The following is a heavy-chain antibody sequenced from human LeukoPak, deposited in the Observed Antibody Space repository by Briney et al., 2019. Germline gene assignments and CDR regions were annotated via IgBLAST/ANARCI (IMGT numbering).Heavy chain of an antibody. CDR1: GFPFSDYY. J-gene: IGHJ4*02. Sequence: GGSLRLSCAASGFPFSDYYMSWIRQAPGKGLEWVSYISSSGDTIYYADPVKGRFTISRDNAKNSVHLQMNSLRAEDTAVYYCARVVHYGSGPAVGWGQGTLVTVSS. D-gene: IGHD3-10*01. CDR2: ISSSGDTI. CDR3: ARVVHYGSGPAVG. V-gene: IGHV3-11*01.